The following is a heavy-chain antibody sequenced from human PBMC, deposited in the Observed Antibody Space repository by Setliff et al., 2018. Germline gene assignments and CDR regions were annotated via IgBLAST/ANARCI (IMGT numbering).Heavy chain of an antibody. CDR2: IFRSSGST. J-gene: IGHJ2*01. CDR3: ARDPDTSSKVDV. Sequence: LRLSCAASGFTFSDHSMTWIRQAPGKGLEWVAHIFRSSGSTYYADSVKGRFTISRDNAENSLYLQMSSLNADDTAVYYCARDPDTSSKVDVWGRGTLVTVS. CDR1: GFTFSDHS. V-gene: IGHV3-11*01. D-gene: IGHD5-18*01.